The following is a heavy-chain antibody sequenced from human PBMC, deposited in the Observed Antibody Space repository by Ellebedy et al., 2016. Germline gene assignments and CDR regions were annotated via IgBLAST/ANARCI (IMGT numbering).Heavy chain of an antibody. CDR1: GYTFTSYY. CDR3: ARWSAGKTGVDP. CDR2: INPSGGST. V-gene: IGHV1-46*01. Sequence: ASVKVSCKASGYTFTSYYLHWVRQAPGQGLEYMAIINPSGGSTYYTQKFQGRVTVTRDTSTSTVYMELTSLTSEDTAVYYCARWSAGKTGVDPWGQGTLVTVSS. D-gene: IGHD7-27*01. J-gene: IGHJ5*02.